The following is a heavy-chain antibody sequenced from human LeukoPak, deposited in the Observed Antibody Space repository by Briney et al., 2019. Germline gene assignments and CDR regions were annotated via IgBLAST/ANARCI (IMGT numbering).Heavy chain of an antibody. J-gene: IGHJ4*02. D-gene: IGHD3-22*01. CDR1: GGSFSGYY. CDR2: INHSGST. V-gene: IGHV4-34*01. Sequence: KPSETLSLTCAVYGGSFSGYYWSWIRQPPGKWLEWIGEINHSGSTNYNPSLKSRVTISVDTSKNQFSLKLSSVTAADTAVYYCARGIVVVITGTKYFDYWGQGTLVTVSS. CDR3: ARGIVVVITGTKYFDY.